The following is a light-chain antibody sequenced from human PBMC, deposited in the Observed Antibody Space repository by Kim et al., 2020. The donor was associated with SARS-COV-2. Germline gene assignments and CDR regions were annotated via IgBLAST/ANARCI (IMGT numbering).Light chain of an antibody. J-gene: IGKJ5*01. CDR1: QSIDNE. CDR3: QQRHRWPPT. Sequence: LSPGERATLSCRASQSIDNELAWYLQKPGQAPSLLIYDASHRATGIPPKFSGSVSGTDFSLTISSLDPEDFAVYYCQQRHRWPPTFGQGTRLEIK. CDR2: DAS. V-gene: IGKV3-11*01.